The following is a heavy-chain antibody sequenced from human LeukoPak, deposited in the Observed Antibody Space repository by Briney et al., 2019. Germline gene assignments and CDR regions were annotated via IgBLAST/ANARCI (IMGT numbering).Heavy chain of an antibody. V-gene: IGHV3-30*18. J-gene: IGHJ4*02. CDR3: AKDREGSYSYYFDS. CDR1: GFTFTSFG. D-gene: IGHD1-26*01. CDR2: ISSDGTNK. Sequence: GGSLRLSCAASGFTFTSFGMDWVRQAPGREMEWVAVISSDGTNKYYADSVKGRFTISRDNSKNTVYLQMNSLRAEDTAVYYCAKDREGSYSYYFDSWGQGTLVTVSS.